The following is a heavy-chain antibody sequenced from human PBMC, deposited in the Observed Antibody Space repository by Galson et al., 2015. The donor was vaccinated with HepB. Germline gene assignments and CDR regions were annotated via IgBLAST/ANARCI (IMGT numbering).Heavy chain of an antibody. CDR3: ARGTRSSSWLTPFDY. CDR1: GYIFTAYY. CDR2: INPNSGGT. Sequence: SVKVSCKASGYIFTAYYMHWVRQAPGQGLEWMGRINPNSGGTNYAQKFQGRVTMTRDTSISTAYMELSRLRSDDTAVYYCARGTRSSSWLTPFDYWGQGTLVTVSS. D-gene: IGHD6-13*01. J-gene: IGHJ4*02. V-gene: IGHV1-2*06.